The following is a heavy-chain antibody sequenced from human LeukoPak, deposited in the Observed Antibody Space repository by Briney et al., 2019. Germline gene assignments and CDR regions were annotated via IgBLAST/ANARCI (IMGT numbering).Heavy chain of an antibody. J-gene: IGHJ4*02. CDR1: GFTFSTYA. CDR2: ISIGGGTT. Sequence: GGSLRLSCEASGFTFSTYAMSWVRQAPGKGLEWVSSISIGGGTTYYAESVKGRFTISRDNPKNTLYLQVNSLRAEDTALYYCAKSKYTNTWALFDYWGQGSLVTVSS. D-gene: IGHD6-13*01. CDR3: AKSKYTNTWALFDY. V-gene: IGHV3-23*01.